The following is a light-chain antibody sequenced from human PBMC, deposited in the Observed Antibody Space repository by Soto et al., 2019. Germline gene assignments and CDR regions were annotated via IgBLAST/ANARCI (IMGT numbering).Light chain of an antibody. CDR3: QQRSNWPLT. V-gene: IGKV3-11*01. Sequence: IVLTQSPVTLSLSPGERATLSCRASQSVSSYLAWYQQKPGQAPRLLIYDAFNRATGIPARFSGSGSGTDFTLTISSLEPEDFAVYYCQQRSNWPLTFGPGT. CDR2: DAF. J-gene: IGKJ3*01. CDR1: QSVSSY.